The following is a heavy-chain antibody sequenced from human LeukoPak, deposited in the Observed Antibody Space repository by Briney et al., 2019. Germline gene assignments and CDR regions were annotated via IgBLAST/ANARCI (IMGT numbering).Heavy chain of an antibody. CDR3: ARHFDF. J-gene: IGHJ4*02. CDR2: ISYSGST. CDR1: GDSISSSGSY. V-gene: IGHV4-39*01. Sequence: PSETLSLSCTVSGDSISSSGSYWGWIRQPPGKGLEWIGTISYSGSTYYNPSLKSRVTISVDTSKNQFSLKLNSMTAADTAVYYCARHFDFWGQGTLVTVPS.